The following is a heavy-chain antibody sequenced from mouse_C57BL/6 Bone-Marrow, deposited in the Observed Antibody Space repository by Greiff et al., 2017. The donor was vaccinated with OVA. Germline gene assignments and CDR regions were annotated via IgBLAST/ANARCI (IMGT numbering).Heavy chain of an antibody. CDR1: GYTFTSYW. V-gene: IGHV1-50*01. J-gene: IGHJ2*01. CDR3: ARAGYYGRGD. D-gene: IGHD1-1*01. Sequence: VQLQQPGAELVKPGASVKLSCKASGYTFTSYWMQWVKQRPGQGLEWIGEIDPSASYTNYNQKFKGKATLTVDTSSSTAYMQLSSLTSEDSAVYYCARAGYYGRGDWGQGTTLTVSS. CDR2: IDPSASYT.